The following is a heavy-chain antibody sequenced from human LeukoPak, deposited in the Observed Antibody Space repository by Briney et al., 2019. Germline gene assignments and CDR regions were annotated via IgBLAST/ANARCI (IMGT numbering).Heavy chain of an antibody. CDR2: INHSGST. CDR3: ARGPASSWYGTNYYGMDV. Sequence: PSETLSLTCAVYGGSFSGYYWSWIRQPPGKGLERIGEINHSGSTNYNPSLKSRVTISVDTSKNQFSLELSSVTAADTAVYYCARGPASSWYGTNYYGMDVWGQGTTVTVSS. J-gene: IGHJ6*02. V-gene: IGHV4-34*01. D-gene: IGHD6-13*01. CDR1: GGSFSGYY.